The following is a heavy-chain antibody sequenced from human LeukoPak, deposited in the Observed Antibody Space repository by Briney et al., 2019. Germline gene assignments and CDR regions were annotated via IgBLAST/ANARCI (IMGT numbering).Heavy chain of an antibody. J-gene: IGHJ5*02. D-gene: IGHD6-19*01. CDR2: IIPIFGTA. CDR1: GGTFSSYA. V-gene: IGHV1-69*13. CDR3: ARDRRGIAVAGPGWFDP. Sequence: ASVKVSCKASGGTFSSYAISWVRQAPGQGLEWMGGIIPIFGTANYAQKFQGRVTITADESTSTAYMELSSLRSEDTAVYYCARDRRGIAVAGPGWFDPWGQGTLVTVSS.